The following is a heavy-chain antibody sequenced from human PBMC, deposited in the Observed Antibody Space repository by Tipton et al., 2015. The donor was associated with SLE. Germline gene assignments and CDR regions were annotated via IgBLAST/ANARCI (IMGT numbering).Heavy chain of an antibody. V-gene: IGHV4-34*01. J-gene: IGHJ4*02. D-gene: IGHD3-22*01. CDR3: ARPQPVYDSSGYYYHYFDY. CDR2: IYYSGST. Sequence: TLSLTCAVYGGSFSGYYWSWIRQPPGKGLEWIGSIYYSGSTYYNPSLKSRVTISVDTSKNQFSLKLSSVTAADTAVYYCARPQPVYDSSGYYYHYFDYWGQGTLVTVSS. CDR1: GGSFSGYY.